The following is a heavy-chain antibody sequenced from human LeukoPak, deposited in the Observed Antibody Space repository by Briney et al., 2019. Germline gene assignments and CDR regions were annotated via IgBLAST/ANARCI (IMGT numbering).Heavy chain of an antibody. CDR1: GFIFSNYA. CDR2: IGGRDGGT. V-gene: IGHV3-23*01. J-gene: IGHJ5*02. Sequence: GGSLRLSCAASGFIFSNYAMSWVRQAPGKGLEWVSAIGGRDGGTYYADSVKGRFTVSRDDPKNTLYLQMNTLRVEDTAVYYCAKDRHSSGWPNWFDPWGQGTLVTVSS. D-gene: IGHD6-19*01. CDR3: AKDRHSSGWPNWFDP.